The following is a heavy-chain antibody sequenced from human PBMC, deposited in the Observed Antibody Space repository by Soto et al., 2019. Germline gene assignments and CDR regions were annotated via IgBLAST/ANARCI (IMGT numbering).Heavy chain of an antibody. Sequence: GGSLRLSCAASEFTFNNYWMHWVRQVPGKGLEWVSRINTDGSTTNYADSVMGRFTISRDNSKNTLYLQMNGLRVEDTAVYYCAKDRLAGNFDYWGQGTQVTVSS. V-gene: IGHV3-74*01. CDR1: EFTFNNYW. CDR2: INTDGSTT. CDR3: AKDRLAGNFDY. J-gene: IGHJ4*02.